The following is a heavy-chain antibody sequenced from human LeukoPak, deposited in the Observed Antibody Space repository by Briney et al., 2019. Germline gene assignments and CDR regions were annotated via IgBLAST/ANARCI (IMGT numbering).Heavy chain of an antibody. CDR3: ARDGLPDTVIMLYYYYGMDV. J-gene: IGHJ6*02. CDR1: GFTFSSYW. D-gene: IGHD4-11*01. Sequence: GGSLRLSCAASGFTFSSYWMSWVRQAPGKGLEWVANIKQDGSEKYYVDSVKGRFTISRDNAKNSLYLQMNSLGAEDTAVYYCARDGLPDTVIMLYYYYGMDVWGQGTTVTVSS. V-gene: IGHV3-7*01. CDR2: IKQDGSEK.